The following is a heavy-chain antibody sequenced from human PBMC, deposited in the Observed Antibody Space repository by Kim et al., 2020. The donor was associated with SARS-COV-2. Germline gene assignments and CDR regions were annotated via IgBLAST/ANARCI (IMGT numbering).Heavy chain of an antibody. CDR2: INAGNGNT. V-gene: IGHV1-3*01. Sequence: ASVKVSCKASGYTFTSYAMHWVRQAPGQRLEWMGWINAGNGNTKYSQKFQGRVTITRDTSASTAYMELSSLRSEDTAVYYCARAYSSSWPGVYWGQGTLVTVSS. J-gene: IGHJ4*02. D-gene: IGHD6-13*01. CDR1: GYTFTSYA. CDR3: ARAYSSSWPGVY.